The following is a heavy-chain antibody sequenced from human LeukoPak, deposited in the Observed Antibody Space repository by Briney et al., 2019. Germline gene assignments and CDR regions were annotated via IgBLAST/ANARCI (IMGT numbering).Heavy chain of an antibody. CDR3: ARAPGCDRPDAFDI. D-gene: IGHD3-22*01. Sequence: SETLSLTCTVSGVSISSHYWGWIRQPPGKGLEWIGYVRDSENTKDNPSLNSRITLSADTSMNQLSLKLSSVTAADTAVYYCARAPGCDRPDAFDIWGQGTMVTVSS. V-gene: IGHV4-59*11. CDR2: VRDSENT. J-gene: IGHJ3*02. CDR1: GVSISSHY.